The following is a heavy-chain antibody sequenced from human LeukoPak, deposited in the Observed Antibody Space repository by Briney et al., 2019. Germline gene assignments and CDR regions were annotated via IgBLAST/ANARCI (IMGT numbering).Heavy chain of an antibody. D-gene: IGHD3-22*01. Sequence: GGSLRVSCAASGFTFSSYWMHWVRQAPGKGLVWVSRIKSDGSTNYADSVRGRFTISRDNAKNTVSLQMNSLRAEDTGVYYCARAPSEIGGYYPEYFRHWGQGTLVTVSS. V-gene: IGHV3-74*01. CDR3: ARAPSEIGGYYPEYFRH. CDR2: IKSDGST. CDR1: GFTFSSYW. J-gene: IGHJ1*01.